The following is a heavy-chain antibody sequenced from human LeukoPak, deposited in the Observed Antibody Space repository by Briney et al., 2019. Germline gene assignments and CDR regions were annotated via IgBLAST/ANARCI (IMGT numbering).Heavy chain of an antibody. V-gene: IGHV3-23*01. J-gene: IGHJ5*02. CDR1: GFTFSSYA. CDR3: AKMGSIVVVVAATSVRFDP. CDR2: ISGSGGST. Sequence: GGSLRLSCAASGFTFSSYAMSWVRQAPGKGLEWVSAISGSGGSTYYADSVKGRFTISRDNSKNTLYLQMNSLRAEDTAVYYCAKMGSIVVVVAATSVRFDPWGQGTLVTVSS. D-gene: IGHD2-15*01.